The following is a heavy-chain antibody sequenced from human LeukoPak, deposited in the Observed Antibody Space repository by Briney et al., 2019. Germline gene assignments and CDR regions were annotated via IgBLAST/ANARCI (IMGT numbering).Heavy chain of an antibody. CDR2: ISSSGSTI. Sequence: PGGSLRLSCAASGFTFSDYYMSWIRQAPGKGLEWVSYISSSGSTIYYADSVKGRFTISRDNAKNSLYLQMNSLRAEDTAVYYCAKDGRSYNSVWDPFDIWGQGTMVTVSS. CDR1: GFTFSDYY. D-gene: IGHD3-16*01. CDR3: AKDGRSYNSVWDPFDI. J-gene: IGHJ3*02. V-gene: IGHV3-11*01.